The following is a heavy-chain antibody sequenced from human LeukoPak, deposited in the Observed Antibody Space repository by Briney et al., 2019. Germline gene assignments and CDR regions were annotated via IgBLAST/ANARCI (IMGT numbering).Heavy chain of an antibody. J-gene: IGHJ6*03. Sequence: ASVKVSCKASGYTFTSYDINWVRQATGQGLEWMGWMNPNSGNTGYAQKFQGRVTFTTNTSISTAYMELSSLRSDDTAVYYCARAGLTTSSYYYYMDVWGKGTTATVSS. CDR1: GYTFTSYD. V-gene: IGHV1-8*01. CDR2: MNPNSGNT. CDR3: ARAGLTTSSYYYYMDV. D-gene: IGHD4-11*01.